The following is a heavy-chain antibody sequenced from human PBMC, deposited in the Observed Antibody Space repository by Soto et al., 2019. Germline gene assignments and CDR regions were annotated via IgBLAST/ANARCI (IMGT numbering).Heavy chain of an antibody. Sequence: ASVKVSCKASGYTFTSYGISWVRQAPGQGLEWMGWISAYNGNTNYAQKLQGRVTMTTDTSTSTAYMELRSLRSDDTAVYYCARSPTATTSSWFDPWGQGTLVTVSS. CDR3: ARSPTATTSSWFDP. V-gene: IGHV1-18*04. CDR1: GYTFTSYG. CDR2: ISAYNGNT. D-gene: IGHD4-17*01. J-gene: IGHJ5*02.